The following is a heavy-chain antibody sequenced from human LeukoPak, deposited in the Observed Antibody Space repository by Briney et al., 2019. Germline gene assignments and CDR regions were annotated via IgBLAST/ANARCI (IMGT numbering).Heavy chain of an antibody. Sequence: SVKVSCKASGGTFSSYAISWVRQAPGQGLEWMGGIIPIFGTANYAQKFQGRVTITADESTSTAYMELSSLRPEDTAVYYCARPLDYDILTGYCPFGYWGQGTLVTVSS. V-gene: IGHV1-69*13. D-gene: IGHD3-9*01. CDR3: ARPLDYDILTGYCPFGY. J-gene: IGHJ4*02. CDR2: IIPIFGTA. CDR1: GGTFSSYA.